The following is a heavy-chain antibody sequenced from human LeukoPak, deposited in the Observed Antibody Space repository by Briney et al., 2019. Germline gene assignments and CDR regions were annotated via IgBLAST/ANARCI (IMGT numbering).Heavy chain of an antibody. V-gene: IGHV4-61*05. CDR3: ARVVAAAGNNWFDP. J-gene: IGHJ5*02. CDR2: IHDSGST. CDR1: GGSISSSSYY. D-gene: IGHD6-13*01. Sequence: SEALSLTCTVSGGSISSSSYYWGWIRQTPGKGLEWIAYIHDSGSTYNNPSLKTRLSISIDTSKNQFSLKLNSVTAADTAVYYCARVVAAAGNNWFDPWGQGTLVTVSS.